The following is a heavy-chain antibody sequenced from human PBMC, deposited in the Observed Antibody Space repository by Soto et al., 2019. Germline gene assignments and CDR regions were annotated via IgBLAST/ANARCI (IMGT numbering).Heavy chain of an antibody. CDR3: ARDWSRGSIVATINAFDI. CDR2: INAGNGNT. Sequence: ASVKVSCKASGYTFTSYAMHWVRQAPGQRLEWMGWINAGNGNTKYSQKFQGRVTITRDTSASTAYMELSSLRSEDTAVYYCARDWSRGSIVATINAFDIWGQGTMVTVSS. V-gene: IGHV1-3*01. J-gene: IGHJ3*02. CDR1: GYTFTSYA. D-gene: IGHD5-12*01.